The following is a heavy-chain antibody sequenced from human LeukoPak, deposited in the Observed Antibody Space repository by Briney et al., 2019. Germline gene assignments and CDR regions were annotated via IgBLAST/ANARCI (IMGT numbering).Heavy chain of an antibody. V-gene: IGHV1-2*02. Sequence: ASVKVSCKASGYTFTGYYMHWVRQAPGQGLEWMGWINPNSGGTNYAQKFQGRVTMTRDTSISTAYMELSGLRSEDTAVYYCARAAFGVGGGVHFDYWGQGTLVTVSS. J-gene: IGHJ4*02. CDR1: GYTFTGYY. CDR2: INPNSGGT. CDR3: ARAAFGVGGGVHFDY. D-gene: IGHD3-3*01.